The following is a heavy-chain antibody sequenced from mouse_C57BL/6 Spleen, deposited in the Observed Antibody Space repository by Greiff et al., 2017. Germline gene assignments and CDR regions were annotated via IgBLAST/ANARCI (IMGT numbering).Heavy chain of an antibody. J-gene: IGHJ3*01. CDR2: ISDGGSYT. CDR1: GFTFSSYA. CDR3: ARGGYGTGAWFAY. D-gene: IGHD2-1*01. Sequence: EVKLVESGGGLVKPGGSLKLSCAASGFTFSSYAMSWVRQTPEKRLEWVATISDGGSYTYYPDNVKGRFPISIDNAKNNLYLQMSHLKSEDTAMYYCARGGYGTGAWFAYWGQGTLVTVSA. V-gene: IGHV5-4*03.